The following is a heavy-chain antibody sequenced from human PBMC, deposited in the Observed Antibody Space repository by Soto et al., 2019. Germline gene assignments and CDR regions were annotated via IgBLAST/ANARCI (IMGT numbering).Heavy chain of an antibody. D-gene: IGHD3-9*01. CDR3: AKDVYFDSYYFDQ. CDR2: ISHDGRQK. V-gene: IGHV3-30*04. Sequence: RLSCAASRFSVTSHAMHWVRQAPGKGLEWVAVISHDGRQKHYIDSVRGRFTLSRDESDNTVYLQMNSLRREDTAVYYCAKDVYFDSYYFDQWGQGTLVTVSS. CDR1: RFSVTSHA. J-gene: IGHJ4*02.